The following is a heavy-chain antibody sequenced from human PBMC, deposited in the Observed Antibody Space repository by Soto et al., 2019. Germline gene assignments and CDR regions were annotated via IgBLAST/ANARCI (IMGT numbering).Heavy chain of an antibody. Sequence: SQTLSLTCAISGDNVSSNSAAWNWIRRSPSRGLEWLGRTYYRSKWYNDYAVSVKSRITINPDTSNNQFSLQLNSVTPEGTAGYYCASGYSSGDCWGQGTTVTVSS. CDR3: ASGYSSGDC. CDR1: GDNVSSNSAA. V-gene: IGHV6-1*01. CDR2: TYYRSKWYN. J-gene: IGHJ6*02. D-gene: IGHD6-19*01.